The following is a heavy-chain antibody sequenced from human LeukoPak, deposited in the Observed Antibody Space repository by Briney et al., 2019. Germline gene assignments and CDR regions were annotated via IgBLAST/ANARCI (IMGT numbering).Heavy chain of an antibody. CDR1: GFTFSSYG. V-gene: IGHV3-30*18. J-gene: IGHJ6*02. CDR3: AKEGYYYDSSGYNYYYGMDV. D-gene: IGHD3-22*01. Sequence: GGSLRLSCTASGFTFSSYGMHWVRQAPGKGLEWVAVISYDGSNKYYADSVKGRFTISRDNSKNTLYLQMNSLGAEDTAVYYCAKEGYYYDSSGYNYYYGMDVWGQGTTVTVSS. CDR2: ISYDGSNK.